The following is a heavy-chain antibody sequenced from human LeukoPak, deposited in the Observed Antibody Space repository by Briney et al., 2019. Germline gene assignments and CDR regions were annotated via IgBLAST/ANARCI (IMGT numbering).Heavy chain of an antibody. CDR3: ARDATTDVGYVYMDV. J-gene: IGHJ6*03. V-gene: IGHV3-48*03. CDR1: GFTFSAYE. D-gene: IGHD5-18*01. Sequence: PGGSLRLSCAASGFTFSAYEMNWVRQAPGKGLEWVSHISSSGSIVHYADSVEGRFTISGDNAKNSLYLQMNSLRAEDTALYYCARDATTDVGYVYMDVWGKGTTVTISS. CDR2: ISSSGSIV.